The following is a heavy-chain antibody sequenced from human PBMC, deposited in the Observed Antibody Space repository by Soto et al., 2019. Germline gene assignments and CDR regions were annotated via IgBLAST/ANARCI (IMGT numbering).Heavy chain of an antibody. J-gene: IGHJ4*02. V-gene: IGHV3-30*18. CDR3: AKDRVGGTFYTPLAF. CDR1: GFTFDNYC. Sequence: LGLSCQASGFTFDNYCMHWVRQAPGKGLEWVAVITYDGSFQYYADSVKGRFTISRDNSKNTLSLHLNTLKPKDTAVYHCAKDRVGGTFYTPLAFWGQGTLVTVSS. CDR2: ITYDGSFQ. D-gene: IGHD1-7*01.